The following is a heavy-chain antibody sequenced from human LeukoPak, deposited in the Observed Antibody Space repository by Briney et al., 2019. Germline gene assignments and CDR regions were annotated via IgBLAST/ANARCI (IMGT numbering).Heavy chain of an antibody. Sequence: GGSLRLSCAASGFTFSSYGMHWVRQAPGKGLEWVAVIWYDGSSKYYADSVKGRFTISRDNSKYTLDLQMNSLRAEDTAVYYCARDRSYDFWSGYSTPDYWGQGTLVTVSS. CDR1: GFTFSSYG. J-gene: IGHJ4*02. D-gene: IGHD3-3*01. V-gene: IGHV3-33*01. CDR2: IWYDGSSK. CDR3: ARDRSYDFWSGYSTPDY.